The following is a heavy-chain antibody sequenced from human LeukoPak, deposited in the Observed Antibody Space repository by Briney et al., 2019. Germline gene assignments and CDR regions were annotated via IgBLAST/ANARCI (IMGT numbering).Heavy chain of an antibody. CDR1: GFPFSTYG. CDR2: ISRDGSNE. V-gene: IGHV3-30*03. D-gene: IGHD4-17*01. J-gene: IGHJ4*02. CDR3: ASNHGDNNAY. Sequence: GGSLRLSCAASGFPFSTYGMHWVRQAPDRGLEWVAIISRDGSNEYYADSVKGRFTISRDNSKSTLYLQMNSLKAEDTAVYHCASNHGDNNAYWGQGTLVTVSS.